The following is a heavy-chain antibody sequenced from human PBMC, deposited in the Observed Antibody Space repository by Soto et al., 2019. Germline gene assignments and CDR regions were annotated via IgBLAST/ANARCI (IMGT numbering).Heavy chain of an antibody. V-gene: IGHV3-30-3*01. CDR1: GFTFSSYA. J-gene: IGHJ6*02. CDR3: ARAADDLVAPDYGMDV. CDR2: ISYDGSNK. D-gene: IGHD5-12*01. Sequence: QVQLVESGGGVVQPGRSLRLSCAASGFTFSSYAMHWVRQAPGKGLEWVAVISYDGSNKYYADSVKGRFTISRDNSNNTLYLQMNSLRAEDTAVYYCARAADDLVAPDYGMDVWGQGTTVTVSS.